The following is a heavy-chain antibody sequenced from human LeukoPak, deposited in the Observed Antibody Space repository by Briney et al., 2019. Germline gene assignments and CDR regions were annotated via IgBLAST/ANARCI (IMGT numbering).Heavy chain of an antibody. CDR3: ATFDY. CDR2: IYYSGTT. CDR1: GGSISSDY. V-gene: IGHV4-59*08. J-gene: IGHJ4*02. Sequence: ASETLSLTCTVSGGSISSDYWSWIRQSPGKGLEWIGYIYYSGTTSYNPSLKSRVTISLDTSKNQFSLKLSSVTAADTAVYYCATFDYWGQGTLVTVSS.